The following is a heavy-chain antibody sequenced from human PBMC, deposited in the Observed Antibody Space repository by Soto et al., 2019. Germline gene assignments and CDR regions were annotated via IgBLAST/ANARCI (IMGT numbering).Heavy chain of an antibody. CDR1: GFTVSNNY. Sequence: EVQLVESGGGLVQPGGSLRLSCAASGFTVSNNYMRWVRQAPGKGLEWVSLIYSGGATYYADSVKGRFTISRDNSKNTLYIKMSSLRAEDTAVYYCARDGTYNWVGGQGILVTVSS. J-gene: IGHJ4*02. D-gene: IGHD1-1*01. V-gene: IGHV3-66*01. CDR3: ARDGTYNWV. CDR2: IYSGGAT.